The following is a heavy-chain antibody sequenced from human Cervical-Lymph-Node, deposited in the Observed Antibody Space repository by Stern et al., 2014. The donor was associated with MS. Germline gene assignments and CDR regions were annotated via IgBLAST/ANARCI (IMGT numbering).Heavy chain of an antibody. V-gene: IGHV1-2*06. D-gene: IGHD3-9*01. CDR2: IIPNNGAT. J-gene: IGHJ5*01. Sequence: QVQLVQSGAEVKKPGASVKVSCKASGYIFSDYYIHWVRQAPGHGLEWIGRIIPNNGATDYAQKFQARVTMTRDTSTGTAYMDLSGLTSDDTAMYYCARRRTMTGILDSWGQGALVTVSS. CDR1: GYIFSDYY. CDR3: ARRRTMTGILDS.